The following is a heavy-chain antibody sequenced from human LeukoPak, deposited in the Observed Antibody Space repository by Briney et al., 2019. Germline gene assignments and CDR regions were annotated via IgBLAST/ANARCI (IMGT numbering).Heavy chain of an antibody. CDR1: GYTFTGYY. CDR2: MNPNSGNT. CDR3: ARGHSYYYDSSGYWEDWFDS. J-gene: IGHJ5*01. D-gene: IGHD3-22*01. V-gene: IGHV1-8*03. Sequence: ASVKVSCKASGYTFTGYYMHWVRQAPGQGLEWMGWMNPNSGNTGYAQKFKGRVTITGNTSISTAYMELSSLRSEDTAVYYCARGHSYYYDSSGYWEDWFDSWGQGTQVTVSS.